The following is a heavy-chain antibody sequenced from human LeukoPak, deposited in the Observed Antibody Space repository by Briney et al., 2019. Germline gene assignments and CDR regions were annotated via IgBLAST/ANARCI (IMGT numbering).Heavy chain of an antibody. CDR2: ISGSGVST. J-gene: IGHJ4*02. Sequence: PGGSQRLSCAASGFTFSSYAMSWVRQAPGKGLEWVSAISGSGVSTYYADSVKGRFTISRDNSKNTLYLQMNSLRAEDTAVYYCAKDGLTRPRASFLDYWGQGTLVTVSS. CDR3: AKDGLTRPRASFLDY. CDR1: GFTFSSYA. V-gene: IGHV3-23*01. D-gene: IGHD2-21*02.